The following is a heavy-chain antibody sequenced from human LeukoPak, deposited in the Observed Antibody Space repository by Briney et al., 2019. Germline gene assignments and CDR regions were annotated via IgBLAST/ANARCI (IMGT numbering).Heavy chain of an antibody. V-gene: IGHV3-74*01. CDR2: INTDGSST. CDR3: ARGLMWYSGSYPLGY. CDR1: GFTFSSYW. J-gene: IGHJ4*02. D-gene: IGHD1-26*01. Sequence: GGSLRLSCAASGFTFSSYWMHWVRQAPGKGLVWVSRINTDGSSTSYADSVKGRFTISRDNAKNTLYLQMNSLRAEDTAVYYCARGLMWYSGSYPLGYWGQGTLVTVSS.